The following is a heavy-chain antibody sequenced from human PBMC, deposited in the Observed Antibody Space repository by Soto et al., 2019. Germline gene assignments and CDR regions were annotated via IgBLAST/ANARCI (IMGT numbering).Heavy chain of an antibody. CDR3: TRTYDYGSEFDF. CDR1: GFTFSSYW. CDR2: INRDGSSI. J-gene: IGHJ4*02. D-gene: IGHD4-17*01. Sequence: GALRLSCAASGFTFSSYWMHWVRQPPGKGLVWVSRINRDGSSISYVDSGKGRFTISRDNAKNTLHLLMNSLRAEDTAVYFCTRTYDYGSEFDFWGQGTLVTVSS. V-gene: IGHV3-74*01.